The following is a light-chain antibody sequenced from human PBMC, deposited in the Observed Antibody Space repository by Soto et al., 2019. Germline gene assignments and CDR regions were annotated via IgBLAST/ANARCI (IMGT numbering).Light chain of an antibody. J-gene: IGLJ1*01. CDR3: CSYTTTSTGV. V-gene: IGLV2-14*01. CDR1: SSDVGGYNY. Sequence: QLVLTQPASVSGSPGQSIAISCTGTSSDVGGYNYVSWYQQHPGKAPKLMIYDVGSRPSGVSDRFSGSKSGNTASLTISGLRAEDEADYYCCSYTTTSTGVFGTGTKLTVL. CDR2: DVG.